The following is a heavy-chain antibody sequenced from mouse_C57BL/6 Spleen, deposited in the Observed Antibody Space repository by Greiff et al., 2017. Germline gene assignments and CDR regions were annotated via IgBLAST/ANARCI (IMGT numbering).Heavy chain of an antibody. CDR1: GFTFTDYY. CDR3: ASPNDYDYYAMDY. V-gene: IGHV7-3*01. J-gene: IGHJ4*01. CDR2: IRNKANGYTT. D-gene: IGHD2-4*01. Sequence: EVKLMESGGGLVQPGGSLSLSCAASGFTFTDYYMSWVRQPPGKALEWLGFIRNKANGYTTEYSASVKGRFTISRDNSQSILYLQMNALRAEDSATYYCASPNDYDYYAMDYWGQGTSVTVSS.